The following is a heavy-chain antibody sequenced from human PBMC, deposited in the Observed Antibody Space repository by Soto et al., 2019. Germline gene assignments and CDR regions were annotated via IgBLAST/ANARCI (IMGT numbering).Heavy chain of an antibody. Sequence: SEALSLTCAVSGGSIIRSNWWSWVRQPPGKGLEWIGEIYHSGSTNYNPSLKSRVTISVDKSKNQFSLKLSSVTAADTAVYYCASGSSSWEDAFDIWGQGTMVTVSS. V-gene: IGHV4-4*02. CDR2: IYHSGST. D-gene: IGHD6-13*01. CDR3: ASGSSSWEDAFDI. J-gene: IGHJ3*02. CDR1: GGSIIRSNW.